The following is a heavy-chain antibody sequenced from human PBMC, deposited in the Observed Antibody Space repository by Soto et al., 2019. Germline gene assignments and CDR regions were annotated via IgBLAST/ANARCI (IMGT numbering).Heavy chain of an antibody. CDR3: ACEEGLYSGYVRWARVFDI. J-gene: IGHJ3*02. CDR2: IKQDGSEK. D-gene: IGHD5-12*01. V-gene: IGHV3-7*04. Sequence: GGSLRLSCAASGFTFSSYWMSWVRQAPGKGLEWVANIKQDGSEKYYVDSVKGRFTISRDNAKNSLYLQMNSLRAEDTAVYYCACEEGLYSGYVRWARVFDIWGQGTMVTVSS. CDR1: GFTFSSYW.